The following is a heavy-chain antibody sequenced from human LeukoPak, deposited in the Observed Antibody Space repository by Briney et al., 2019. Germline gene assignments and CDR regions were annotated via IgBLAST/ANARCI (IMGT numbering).Heavy chain of an antibody. J-gene: IGHJ1*01. CDR1: GYTFTSYG. V-gene: IGHV1-18*01. Sequence: ASVKVSCKASGYTFTSYGISWVRQAPGQGLEWMGWISAYNGNTNYAQKLQSRVTMTTDTSTSTAYMELRSLRSDDTAVYYCARDRVSAVAGTEEYFQHWGQGTLVTVSS. D-gene: IGHD6-19*01. CDR3: ARDRVSAVAGTEEYFQH. CDR2: ISAYNGNT.